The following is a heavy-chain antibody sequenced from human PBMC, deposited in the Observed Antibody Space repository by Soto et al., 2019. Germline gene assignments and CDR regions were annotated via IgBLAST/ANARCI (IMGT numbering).Heavy chain of an antibody. CDR3: ARGRLYNFFGP. J-gene: IGHJ5*02. Sequence: ASVKVSCKASGLTFITHAIHWVRQAPGQRLEWMGWINSDNGNTKYSQKFQGRVTITRDTSASTAYMELGSLRSEDTAVYYCARGRLYNFFGPWGHGTQVTVSS. CDR2: INSDNGNT. CDR1: GLTFITHA. V-gene: IGHV1-3*01.